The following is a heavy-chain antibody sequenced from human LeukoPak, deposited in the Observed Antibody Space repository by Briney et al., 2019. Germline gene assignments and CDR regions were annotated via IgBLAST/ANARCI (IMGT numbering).Heavy chain of an antibody. CDR1: GFTFNTYA. Sequence: PGGSLRLSCAASGFTFNTYAMSWVRQAPGKGLEWVAVITGSSDTTYYADSVKGRFTISRDSSKNTLYLQMNSLRADDTAVYYCAKANWGGDYYFYYGLDVRGQGTTVTVSS. J-gene: IGHJ6*02. D-gene: IGHD7-27*01. CDR2: ITGSSDTT. V-gene: IGHV3-23*01. CDR3: AKANWGGDYYFYYGLDV.